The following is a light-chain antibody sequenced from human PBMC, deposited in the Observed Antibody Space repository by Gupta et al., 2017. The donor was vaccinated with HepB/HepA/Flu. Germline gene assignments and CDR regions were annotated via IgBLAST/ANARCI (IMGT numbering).Light chain of an antibody. J-gene: IGKJ4*01. CDR1: QSLLHTNGYNY. CDR2: LGS. V-gene: IGKV2-28*01. CDR3: MQALQTPLT. Sequence: DLVMPQPPLPLPVAPGEPASISCRSSQSLLHTNGYNYLDWYLQKPGQSPQILIYLGSNRASGVPDRLSGSGSGTDFTLKISRVEAEDVGIYYCMQALQTPLTFGGGTKVEIK.